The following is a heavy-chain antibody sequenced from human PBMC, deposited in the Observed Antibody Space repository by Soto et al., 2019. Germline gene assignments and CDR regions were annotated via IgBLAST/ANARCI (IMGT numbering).Heavy chain of an antibody. CDR1: GFTFGNYA. D-gene: IGHD2-15*01. CDR3: AKKGLGSLATYCSTGDCHYAFDI. J-gene: IGHJ3*02. Sequence: EVQLLESGGGLVQPGGSLRLSCAASGFTFGNYAMIWVRQAPGKGLEGVSTISGGGDGTYYADSVRVRFTISRENSRNTVYLQKNSVTAEDTAVYYCAKKGLGSLATYCSTGDCHYAFDIWGQGTMVTVSS. V-gene: IGHV3-23*01. CDR2: ISGGGDGT.